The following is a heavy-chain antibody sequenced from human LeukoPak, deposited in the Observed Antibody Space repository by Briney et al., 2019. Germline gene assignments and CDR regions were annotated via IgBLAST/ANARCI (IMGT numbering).Heavy chain of an antibody. V-gene: IGHV4-34*12. D-gene: IGHD3-10*01. CDR3: AKSNGYGLVDI. CDR2: IFYSGST. Sequence: SETLSLTCAVYGGSFSGYYWGWIRQPPEKGLEWIGNIFYSGSTYYSPSLKSRVTISLDTSRNQFSLKLNSVTAADTAVYYCAKSNGYGLVDIWGQGTMVTVSS. J-gene: IGHJ3*02. CDR1: GGSFSGYY.